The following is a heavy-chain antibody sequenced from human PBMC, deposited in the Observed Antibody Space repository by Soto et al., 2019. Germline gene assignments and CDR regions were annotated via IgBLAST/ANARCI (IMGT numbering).Heavy chain of an antibody. CDR1: GGTFISYA. CDR3: ARSRMTFGGVIANYGMDV. J-gene: IGHJ6*02. CDR2: IIPIFGTP. Sequence: QVQLVQSGAEVKKPGSSVKVSCTASGGTFISYAFSWVRQAPGQGLAWMGGIIPIFGTPNYAQKLQGRVTITADKSTSTAYMDLSSLTAEDAAVYYCARSRMTFGGVIANYGMDVWGQGTTVTVSS. V-gene: IGHV1-69*06. D-gene: IGHD3-16*02.